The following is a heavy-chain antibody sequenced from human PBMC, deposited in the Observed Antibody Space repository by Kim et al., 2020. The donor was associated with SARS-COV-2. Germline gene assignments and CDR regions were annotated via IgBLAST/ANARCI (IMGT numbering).Heavy chain of an antibody. CDR1: GFTFSSYA. CDR3: ARNTAMAPGHFDY. D-gene: IGHD5-18*01. Sequence: GGSLRLSCAASGFTFSSYAMHWVRQAPGKGLEWVAVISYDGSNKYYADSVKGRFTISRDNSKNTLYLQMNSLGAEDTAVYYCARNTAMAPGHFDYWGQGTLVTVSS. CDR2: ISYDGSNK. J-gene: IGHJ4*02. V-gene: IGHV3-30*04.